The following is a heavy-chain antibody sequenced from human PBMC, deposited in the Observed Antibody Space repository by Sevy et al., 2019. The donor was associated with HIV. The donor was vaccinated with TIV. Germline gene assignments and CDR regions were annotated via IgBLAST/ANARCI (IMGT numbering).Heavy chain of an antibody. V-gene: IGHV3-21*04. CDR1: GFTFSSYS. D-gene: IGHD2-2*02. CDR3: ARDIYCCSTSCYMGDYFDY. J-gene: IGHJ4*02. CDR2: ISSSSSYI. Sequence: GGSLRLSCAASGFTFSSYSMNWVRQAPGKGLEWVSSISSSSSYIYYADSVKGRFTISRDNAKNSLYLQMNSLRAEDTAVYYCARDIYCCSTSCYMGDYFDYWGQGTLVTVSS.